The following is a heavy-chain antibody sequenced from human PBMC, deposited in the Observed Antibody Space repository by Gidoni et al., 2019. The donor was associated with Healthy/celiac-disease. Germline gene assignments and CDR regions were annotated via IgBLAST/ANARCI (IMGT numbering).Heavy chain of an antibody. CDR3: ASIIVVTGVDY. V-gene: IGHV1-69*09. J-gene: IGHJ4*02. D-gene: IGHD3-22*01. Sequence: QVQLVQSGAEVKKPGSSVNVFFKASGGTFSSHAISRVRQAPGQGLEWMGRIIPNLGIANYAQKFQGRVTITADKSTSTAYMELSSLRSEDTAVYYCASIIVVTGVDYWVQGTLVTVSS. CDR2: IIPNLGIA. CDR1: GGTFSSHA.